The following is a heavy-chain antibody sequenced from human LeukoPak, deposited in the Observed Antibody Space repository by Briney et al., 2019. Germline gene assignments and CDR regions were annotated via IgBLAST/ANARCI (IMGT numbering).Heavy chain of an antibody. CDR3: ARGPTESMVRGVITGKFDY. J-gene: IGHJ4*02. CDR1: GGSISSYC. Sequence: PSETLSLTCTVSGGSISSYCWSWIRQPAGKGLEWIGRIYTSGSTNYNPSLKSRVTTSVDTSKNQFSLKLSSVTAADTAVYYCARGPTESMVRGVITGKFDYWGQGTLVTVSS. V-gene: IGHV4-4*07. D-gene: IGHD3-10*01. CDR2: IYTSGST.